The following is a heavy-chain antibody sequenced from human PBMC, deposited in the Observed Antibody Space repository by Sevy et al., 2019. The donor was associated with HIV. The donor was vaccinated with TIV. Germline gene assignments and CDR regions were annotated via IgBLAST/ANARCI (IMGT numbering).Heavy chain of an antibody. Sequence: GGSLRLSCADSGSTFSAYAMNWVRQAPGKGLEWVSAISGKGRNTHYTDSVEGRFTISRDNSNNTLYLQMNSLRAEDTAVYYCAKTIDSGGGVVPAANYFYYGLDVWGQGTTVTVSS. CDR2: ISGKGRNT. CDR3: AKTIDSGGGVVPAANYFYYGLDV. V-gene: IGHV3-23*01. J-gene: IGHJ6*02. CDR1: GSTFSAYA. D-gene: IGHD2-2*01.